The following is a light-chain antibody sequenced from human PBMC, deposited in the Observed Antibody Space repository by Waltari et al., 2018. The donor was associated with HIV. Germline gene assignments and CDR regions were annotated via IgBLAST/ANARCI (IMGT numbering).Light chain of an antibody. CDR3: SAYAGSNNLVL. Sequence: QSALTQPPSASGSLGQSVTISCTGTSSDVGGYNYVSCYQQYPGEPPKLLIYDVNKRPAGVPERFAGSKAGNTASLTVSGLQGEDEAQYYCSAYAGSNNLVLFGGGTKLTVL. V-gene: IGLV2-8*01. J-gene: IGLJ2*01. CDR2: DVN. CDR1: SSDVGGYNY.